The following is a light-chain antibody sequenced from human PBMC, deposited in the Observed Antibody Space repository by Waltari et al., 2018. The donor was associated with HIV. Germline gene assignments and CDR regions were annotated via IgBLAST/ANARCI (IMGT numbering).Light chain of an antibody. CDR1: SSDVGSYNI. CDR3: LTYVSDSGTWK. Sequence: QSALTQPASVSGSPGQSITISCTGTSSDVGSYNIVSWDQQHPGKAPKLLIYEGSKRPSGVAKRCSGSKSGNTASLTISGLRAEDESYYFCLTYVSDSGTWKFGGGTYLTV. CDR2: EGS. J-gene: IGLJ3*02. V-gene: IGLV2-23*01.